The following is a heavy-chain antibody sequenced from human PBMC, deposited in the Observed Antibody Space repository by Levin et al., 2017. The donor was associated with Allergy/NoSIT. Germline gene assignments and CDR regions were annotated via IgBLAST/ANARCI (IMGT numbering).Heavy chain of an antibody. J-gene: IGHJ4*02. Sequence: ASGPTLVKPTQTLTLTCTFSGFSLSTSGVGVGWIRQPPGKALEWLALIYWDDDKRYSPSLKSRLTITKDTSKNQVVLTMTNMDPVDTATYYCAHMKYCTNGVCDKKFDYWGQGTLVTVSS. D-gene: IGHD2-8*01. CDR1: GFSLSTSGVG. CDR2: IYWDDDK. CDR3: AHMKYCTNGVCDKKFDY. V-gene: IGHV2-5*02.